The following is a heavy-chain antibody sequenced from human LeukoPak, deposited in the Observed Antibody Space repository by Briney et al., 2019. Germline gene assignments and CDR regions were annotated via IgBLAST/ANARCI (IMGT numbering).Heavy chain of an antibody. D-gene: IGHD3-3*01. CDR3: AHTPMITIFGVVIMSWFDP. V-gene: IGHV2-5*01. J-gene: IGHJ5*02. Sequence: PTLVNPTQTLTLTCTFSGFSLSTGGVGVAWIRQPPAKALEWLAPLYWKDDKRYSPSLKKRLTITKDTSKNQVVLTMTNMDPVDTATYYCAHTPMITIFGVVIMSWFDPWGQGTPVTVSS. CDR2: LYWKDDK. CDR1: GFSLSTGGVG.